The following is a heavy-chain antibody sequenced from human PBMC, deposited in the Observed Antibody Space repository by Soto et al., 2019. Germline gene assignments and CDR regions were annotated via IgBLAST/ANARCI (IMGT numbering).Heavy chain of an antibody. CDR2: ISAHNGNT. J-gene: IGHJ4*02. CDR1: GYDFTTYG. V-gene: IGHV1-18*01. CDR3: ARGRYGDY. D-gene: IGHD1-1*01. Sequence: QVHLVQSGAEVKKPGASVKVSCKGSGYDFTTYGITWVRQAPGQGLEWMAWISAHNGNTHYAQKLQGRVTVTRDTSPSTAYMELRSLRSNDTAVYYCARGRYGDYWGQGALVTVSS.